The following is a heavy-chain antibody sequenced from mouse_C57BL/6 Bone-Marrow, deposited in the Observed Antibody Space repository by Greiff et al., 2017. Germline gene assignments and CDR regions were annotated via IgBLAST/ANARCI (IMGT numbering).Heavy chain of an antibody. CDR1: GYSFTDYN. V-gene: IGHV1-39*01. CDR3: ARGGKLLRRAMDY. J-gene: IGHJ4*01. CDR2: INPNYGTT. D-gene: IGHD1-1*01. Sequence: VQLQQSGPELVKPGASVKISCKASGYSFTDYNMNWVKQSNGKSLEWIGVINPNYGTTSYNQKFKGKATFTVDLSSSTAYMQLNSLTSENSAVYCCARGGKLLRRAMDYGGQGTSVTVSS.